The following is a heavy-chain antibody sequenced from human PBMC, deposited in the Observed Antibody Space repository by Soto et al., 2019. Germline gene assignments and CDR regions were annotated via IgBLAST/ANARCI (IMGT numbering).Heavy chain of an antibody. J-gene: IGHJ6*02. CDR3: AREETAWPLAYGLDV. D-gene: IGHD2-21*02. CDR1: GFTFSSYS. V-gene: IGHV3-21*01. CDR2: ITRNSDI. Sequence: PGGSLRLSCAASGFTFSSYSMHWVRQAPGKGLEWVSAITRNSDIYYADSVKGRFTISRDNAQNTVSLQMDSLRAEDTAVYYCAREETAWPLAYGLDVWGQGTTFTVSS.